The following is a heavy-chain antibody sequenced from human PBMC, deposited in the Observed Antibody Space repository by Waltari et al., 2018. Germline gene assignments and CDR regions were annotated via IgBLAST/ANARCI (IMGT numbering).Heavy chain of an antibody. CDR3: ARRYSAKGICFDY. D-gene: IGHD2-15*01. Sequence: QVQLQESGPGLVKPSETLSLTCAVSGYSISSGYYWGWLRQPPGKGLEWIGSIYHSGSTYYNPSLKSRVTISVDTSKNQFSLKLSSVTAADTAVYYCARRYSAKGICFDYWGQGTLVTVSS. J-gene: IGHJ4*02. V-gene: IGHV4-38-2*01. CDR2: IYHSGST. CDR1: GYSISSGYY.